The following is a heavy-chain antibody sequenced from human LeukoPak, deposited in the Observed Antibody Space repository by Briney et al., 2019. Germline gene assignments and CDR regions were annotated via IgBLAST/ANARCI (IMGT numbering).Heavy chain of an antibody. J-gene: IGHJ5*02. CDR3: AREDYDFWSGYRWFDP. D-gene: IGHD3-3*01. V-gene: IGHV4-30-4*08. CDR2: IYYSRST. CDR1: GGSISSGDYY. Sequence: SQTLSLTCTVSGGSISSGDYYWSWIRQPPGTGVEWIGYIYYSRSTYYNPSLKSRVTISVDTSKNQFSLKLSSVTAADTAVYYCAREDYDFWSGYRWFDPWGQGTLVTVSS.